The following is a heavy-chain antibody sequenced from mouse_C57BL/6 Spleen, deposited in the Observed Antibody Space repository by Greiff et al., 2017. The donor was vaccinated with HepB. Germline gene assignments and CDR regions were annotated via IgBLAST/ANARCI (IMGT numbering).Heavy chain of an antibody. CDR1: GYTFTDYY. Sequence: VQLKESGPVLVKPGASVKMSCKASGYTFTDYYMNWVKQSHGKSLEWIGVINPYNGGTSYNQKFKGKATLTVDKSSSTAYMELNSLTSEDSAVYYCANYDYDEAMDYWGQGTSVTVSS. V-gene: IGHV1-19*01. CDR2: INPYNGGT. CDR3: ANYDYDEAMDY. J-gene: IGHJ4*01. D-gene: IGHD2-4*01.